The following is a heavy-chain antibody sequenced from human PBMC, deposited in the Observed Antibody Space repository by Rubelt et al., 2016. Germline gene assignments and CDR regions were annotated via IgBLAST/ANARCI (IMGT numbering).Heavy chain of an antibody. CDR1: GGSFSGYY. CDR2: INHSGST. CDR3: ASGSSEWLMDAFDI. D-gene: IGHD6-19*01. V-gene: IGHV4-34*01. Sequence: QVQLQQWGAGLLKPSETLSLTCAVYGGSFSGYYWSWIRQPPGKGLEWIGEINHSGSTNYNPSLKSRVTLAVDTSKNQFSLKRSSGTAADTAVYYWASGSSEWLMDAFDIWGQGTMVTVSS. J-gene: IGHJ3*02.